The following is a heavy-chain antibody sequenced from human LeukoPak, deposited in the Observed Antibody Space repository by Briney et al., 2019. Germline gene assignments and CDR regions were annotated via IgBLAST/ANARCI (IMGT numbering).Heavy chain of an antibody. CDR1: GGSFSGYY. J-gene: IGHJ4*02. D-gene: IGHD1-26*01. CDR2: INHSGGT. V-gene: IGHV4-34*01. Sequence: SETLSLTCAVYGGSFSGYYWSWIRQPPGKGLEWIGEINHSGGTNYNPSLKSRVTMSVDTSKNQFSLKLSSVTAADTAVYYCSSSGGYWGQGTLVTVSS. CDR3: SSSGGY.